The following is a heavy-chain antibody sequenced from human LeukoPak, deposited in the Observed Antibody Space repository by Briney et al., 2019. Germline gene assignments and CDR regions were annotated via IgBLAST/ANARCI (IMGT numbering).Heavy chain of an antibody. CDR2: ITTYNGYT. V-gene: IGHV1-18*01. CDR3: ARLSGSYYIFDY. CDR1: GYTFTNYG. D-gene: IGHD1-26*01. J-gene: IGHJ4*02. Sequence: ASVKVSCRASGYTFTNYGISWMRQAPGQGLEWMGWITTYNGYTNYAQKFQGRVTMTTDTSTSTAYMELRSLRSDDAAVYYCARLSGSYYIFDYWGQGTLVTVSS.